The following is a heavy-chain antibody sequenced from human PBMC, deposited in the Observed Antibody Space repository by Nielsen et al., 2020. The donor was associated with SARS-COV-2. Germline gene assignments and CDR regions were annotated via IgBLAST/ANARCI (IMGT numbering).Heavy chain of an antibody. CDR1: TFSSYW. CDR3: ARIVDYTAAFDI. D-gene: IGHD4-11*01. CDR2: IYYSGST. V-gene: IGHV4-39*01. J-gene: IGHJ3*02. Sequence: TFSSYWMSWVRQAPGKGLEWIGSIYYSGSTYYNPSLKSRVTISVDTSKNQFSLKLSSVTAADTAVYYCARIVDYTAAFDIWGQGTMVTVSS.